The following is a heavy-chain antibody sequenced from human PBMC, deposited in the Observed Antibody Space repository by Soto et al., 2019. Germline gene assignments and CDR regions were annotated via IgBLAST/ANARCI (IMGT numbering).Heavy chain of an antibody. J-gene: IGHJ6*02. Sequence: GGSLRLSCAASGFTFSSYGMHWVRQAPGKGLEWVAVIWYDGSNKYYADSVKGRFTISRDNSKNTLYLQMNSLRAEDTAVYYCARDTVASIAALYGMDVWGQGTTVTVSS. V-gene: IGHV3-33*01. D-gene: IGHD6-6*01. CDR2: IWYDGSNK. CDR1: GFTFSSYG. CDR3: ARDTVASIAALYGMDV.